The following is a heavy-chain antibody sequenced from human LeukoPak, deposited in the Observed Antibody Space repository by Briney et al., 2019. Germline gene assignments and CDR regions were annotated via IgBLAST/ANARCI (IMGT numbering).Heavy chain of an antibody. D-gene: IGHD2-2*01. CDR3: ARESYCSSTSCYEGYYYYYMDV. Sequence: SVKGSCKASRYTCTSYGISWVRQAPGQGLEWMGWISAYNGNTNYAQKLQGRVTMTTDTSTSTAYMELRSLRSDDTAVYYCARESYCSSTSCYEGYYYYYMDVWGKGTTVTVSS. CDR2: ISAYNGNT. V-gene: IGHV1-18*01. CDR1: RYTCTSYG. J-gene: IGHJ6*03.